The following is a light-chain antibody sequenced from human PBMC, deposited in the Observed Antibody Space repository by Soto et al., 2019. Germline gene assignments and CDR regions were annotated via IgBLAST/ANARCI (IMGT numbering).Light chain of an antibody. CDR1: SSDVGSYNY. J-gene: IGLJ2*01. CDR3: SSYAGSNNPVV. Sequence: QSVLAQPPSASGSPGQSVTISCTGTSSDVGSYNYVSWYQQHPGKAPKLMIYEVSKRPSGVPARFSGSKSGNTASLTVSGLQAEDDADYYCSSYAGSNNPVVFGGGTKLTVL. CDR2: EVS. V-gene: IGLV2-8*01.